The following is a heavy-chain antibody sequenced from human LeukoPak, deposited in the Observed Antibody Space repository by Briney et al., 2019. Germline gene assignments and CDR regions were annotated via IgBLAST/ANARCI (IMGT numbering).Heavy chain of an antibody. Sequence: GGSLRLSCAASGFTFSMFGMHWVRQAPGKGLEWVTHIAFDGSRKYYTDPVKGRFTISRDNSKNTLYLQMNSLRADDTAVYYCARWNGDTASGSLDFWGQGTLVTVSS. CDR3: ARWNGDTASGSLDF. J-gene: IGHJ4*02. CDR1: GFTFSMFG. D-gene: IGHD3-10*01. V-gene: IGHV3-33*05. CDR2: IAFDGSRK.